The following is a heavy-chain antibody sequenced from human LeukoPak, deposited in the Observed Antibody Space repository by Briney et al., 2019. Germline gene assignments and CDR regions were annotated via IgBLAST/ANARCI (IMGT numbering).Heavy chain of an antibody. CDR1: GGSFSGYY. Sequence: SETLSLTCAVYGGSFSGYYWSWIRQPPGKGLEWIGEINHSGSTNYNPSLKSRVTISVDTSKNQFSLKLSSVTAADTAVYYCARLIPAAGTKVYYYYYGMDVWGQGTTVTVSS. CDR3: ARLIPAAGTKVYYYYYGMDV. J-gene: IGHJ6*02. V-gene: IGHV4-34*01. D-gene: IGHD6-13*01. CDR2: INHSGST.